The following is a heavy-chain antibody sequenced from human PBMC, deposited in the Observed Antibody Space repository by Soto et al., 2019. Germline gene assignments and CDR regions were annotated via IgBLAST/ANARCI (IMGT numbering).Heavy chain of an antibody. CDR3: ARVRISGYYFDY. Sequence: EVHLVESGGGLVQPGGSLRLSCAASGFTFSDHYMDWVRQAPGKGLEWVGRTRNKANSYTTEYAAAVKGRFSISTDESKNSLYLQMNSLKTEDTAVYYCARVRISGYYFDYWGQGTLVTVSS. CDR2: TRNKANSYTT. D-gene: IGHD1-26*01. V-gene: IGHV3-72*01. CDR1: GFTFSDHY. J-gene: IGHJ4*02.